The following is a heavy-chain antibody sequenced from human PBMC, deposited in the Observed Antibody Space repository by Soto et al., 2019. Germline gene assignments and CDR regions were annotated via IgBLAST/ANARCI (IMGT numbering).Heavy chain of an antibody. CDR2: IVVGSGNT. J-gene: IGHJ4*02. V-gene: IGHV1-58*01. D-gene: IGHD1-1*01. CDR1: GFTFTSSA. Sequence: SVKVSFNASGFTFTSSAVQLLRQARGQRLEWIGWIVVGSGNTNYAQKFQERVTITRDMSTSTAYMELSSLRSEDTAVYYCAAVQLERVDYWGQGTLVTVSS. CDR3: AAVQLERVDY.